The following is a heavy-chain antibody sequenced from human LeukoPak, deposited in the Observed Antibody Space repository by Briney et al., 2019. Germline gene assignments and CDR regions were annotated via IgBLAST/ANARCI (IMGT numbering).Heavy chain of an antibody. D-gene: IGHD2-21*01. CDR1: GGSIGYFY. Sequence: PSETLSLTCTVSGGSIGYFYWSWIRQPPGKGQEWIAYIHYSGTTTYNPSLKSRVTMSVDTSKNQFSLKLTSVTDADTPVYYCARVERGLHFDYWGQGALVSVSS. J-gene: IGHJ4*02. V-gene: IGHV4-59*01. CDR2: IHYSGTT. CDR3: ARVERGLHFDY.